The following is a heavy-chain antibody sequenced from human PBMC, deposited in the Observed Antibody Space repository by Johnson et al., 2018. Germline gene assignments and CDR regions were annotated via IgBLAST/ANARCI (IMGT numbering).Heavy chain of an antibody. J-gene: IGHJ4*02. Sequence: VQLVESGGGLVKPGGSLRLSCAASGFTFSSYSMNWVRQAPGKGLEWVSSISSSSSYIYYADSVKGRFSISRDNAKNSLYRQMNSLSAEDTAVSYCARDLFPLRLGELSFDYWGQGTLVTVSS. CDR3: ARDLFPLRLGELSFDY. CDR1: GFTFSSYS. CDR2: ISSSSSYI. D-gene: IGHD3-16*02. V-gene: IGHV3-21*01.